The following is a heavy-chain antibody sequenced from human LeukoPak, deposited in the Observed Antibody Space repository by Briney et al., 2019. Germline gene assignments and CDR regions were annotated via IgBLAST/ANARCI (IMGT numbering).Heavy chain of an antibody. CDR1: GYTLTELS. V-gene: IGHV1-24*01. CDR2: FDPEDGET. D-gene: IGHD6-13*01. J-gene: IGHJ4*02. Sequence: WGSVTVSYKVSGYTLTELSMHWVRQAPGKGGEWMGGFDPEDGETIYAPKFQGRVTMTEDTSTDTAYMELSSLRSEDTAVYYCATDALRISSSWSGNFDYWGQGTLVTVSS. CDR3: ATDALRISSSWSGNFDY.